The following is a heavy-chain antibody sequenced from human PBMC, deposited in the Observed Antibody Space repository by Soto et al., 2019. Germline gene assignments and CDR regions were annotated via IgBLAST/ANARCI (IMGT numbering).Heavy chain of an antibody. V-gene: IGHV3-23*01. D-gene: IGHD6-13*01. CDR2: IAGSDDAT. CDR1: SFSFSSYG. CDR3: AKERGTQQLVNGMDV. Sequence: PGGSLRLSCAASSFSFSSYGMSWVRQAPGKGLEWVSGIAGSDDATRYADSVKGRFTISRDNSKDTLYLQMSSLRVEDTAVYYCAKERGTQQLVNGMDVWGQGTTVTVSS. J-gene: IGHJ6*02.